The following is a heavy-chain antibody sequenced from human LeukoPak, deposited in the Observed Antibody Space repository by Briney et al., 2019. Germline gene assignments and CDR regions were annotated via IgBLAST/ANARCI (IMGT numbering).Heavy chain of an antibody. V-gene: IGHV4-59*01. D-gene: IGHD3-22*01. CDR3: ARDYFDSRGYTCIDY. CDR2: IYSSGST. CDR1: GGSINNYY. J-gene: IGHJ4*02. Sequence: ASETLSLTCTVSGGSINNYYWSWIRQPPGKDLEWIGYIYSSGSTNYNPSLKGRVTISLDTSKNQFSLKLSSVTAADTAVYYCARDYFDSRGYTCIDYWGQGTLVTVSS.